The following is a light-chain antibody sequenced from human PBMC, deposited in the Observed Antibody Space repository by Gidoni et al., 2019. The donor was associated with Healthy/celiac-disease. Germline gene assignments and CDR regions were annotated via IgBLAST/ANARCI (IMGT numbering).Light chain of an antibody. CDR2: TAS. CDR1: QNVDTF. J-gene: IGKJ1*01. Sequence: DIQMTQSPSSLSASVGDSVPITCRASQNVDTFLNWYQQTPGTAPKLLMSTASSLKSGVPSRFSGSASGTTFTLTISSLQPEDSATYFCQQSHGTPWTFXQXT. CDR3: QQSHGTPWT. V-gene: IGKV1-39*01.